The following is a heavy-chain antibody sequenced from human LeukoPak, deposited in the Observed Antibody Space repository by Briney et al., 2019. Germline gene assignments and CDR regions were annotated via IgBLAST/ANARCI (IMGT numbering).Heavy chain of an antibody. Sequence: PSETLSLTCAVSGGSISSGGYSWSWIRQPPGKGLEWIGYIYHSGSTNYNPSLKSRVTISVDTSKNQFSLKLSSVTAADTAVYYCASFSNWTVNDYWGQGTLVTVSS. CDR1: GGSISSGGYS. D-gene: IGHD1-1*01. CDR3: ASFSNWTVNDY. V-gene: IGHV4-30-2*01. CDR2: IYHSGST. J-gene: IGHJ4*02.